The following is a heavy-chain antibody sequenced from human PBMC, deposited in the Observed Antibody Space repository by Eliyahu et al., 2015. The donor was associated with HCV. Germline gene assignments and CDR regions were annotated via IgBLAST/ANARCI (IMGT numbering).Heavy chain of an antibody. CDR1: GFSLSNARMG. CDR2: IFSNDEK. CDR3: ARKFISSGYGQGYYYGMDV. D-gene: IGHD5-12*01. J-gene: IGHJ6*02. V-gene: IGHV2-26*01. Sequence: QVTLKESGPVLVKPTETLTLTCTVSGFSLSNARMGVSWIRQPPGKALEWLAHIFSNDEKSYSTSLKSRLTISKDTSKSQVVLTMTNMDPVDTATYYCARKFISSGYGQGYYYGMDVWGQGTTVTVSS.